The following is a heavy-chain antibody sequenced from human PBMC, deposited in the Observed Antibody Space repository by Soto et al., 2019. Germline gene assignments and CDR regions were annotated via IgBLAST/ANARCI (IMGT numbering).Heavy chain of an antibody. J-gene: IGHJ4*02. CDR1: GYTFTNYG. V-gene: IGHV1-18*01. D-gene: IGHD5-12*01. CDR3: ARDHPFMVATMSIDF. Sequence: QVQMAQSGGEVKKLGASLKVSCKAFGYTFTNYGISWVRQAPGQGLEWMGWISPYNGHTNSAQKFQDRMSMTTDPSTATAYMELRSLRTDDTAVYYCARDHPFMVATMSIDFWGQGTLVSVSS. CDR2: ISPYNGHT.